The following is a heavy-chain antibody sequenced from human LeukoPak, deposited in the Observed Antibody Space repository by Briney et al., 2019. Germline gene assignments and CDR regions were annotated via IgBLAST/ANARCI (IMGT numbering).Heavy chain of an antibody. CDR2: ISGRGAST. J-gene: IGHJ6*03. D-gene: IGHD3-3*01. Sequence: GGSLRLSCAASGLTFSGYAMSWVRQAPGKGLEWVSDISGRGASTNYADSVEGRFTISRDNSKNTLYLQMNSLRAEDTAVYYCAKRNDFWSGPYYYYYMDVWGKGTTVTVSS. CDR3: AKRNDFWSGPYYYYYMDV. V-gene: IGHV3-23*01. CDR1: GLTFSGYA.